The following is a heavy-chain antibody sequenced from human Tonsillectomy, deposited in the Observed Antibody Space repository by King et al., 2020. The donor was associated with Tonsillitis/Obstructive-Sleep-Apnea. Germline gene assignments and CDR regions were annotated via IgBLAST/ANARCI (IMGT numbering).Heavy chain of an antibody. V-gene: IGHV3-15*01. J-gene: IGHJ3*01. D-gene: IGHD1-26*01. CDR3: AADWGSGTYYVRAFDV. Sequence: VQLVESGGGLVKPGGSLRLSCAASGFTCSNAWMSWVRQAPGKGPEWVGRIKSKSKGETTDYTAPVRGRFTISRDDSKKPLFLQMNSLKTEDTAVYYCAADWGSGTYYVRAFDVWGLGTMVTVSS. CDR1: GFTCSNAW. CDR2: IKSKSKGETT.